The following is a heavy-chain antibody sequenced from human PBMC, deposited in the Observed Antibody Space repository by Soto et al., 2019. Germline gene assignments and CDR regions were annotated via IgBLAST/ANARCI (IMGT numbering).Heavy chain of an antibody. V-gene: IGHV4-30-4*01. Sequence: NPSETLSLTCTVSGGSISSGDYYWSWIRQPPGKGLEWIGYIYYSGSTYYNPSLKSRVTISVDTSKNQFSLKLSSVTAADTAVYYCVHSTANWYFDLWGRGTLVTVSS. CDR3: VHSTANWYFDL. CDR2: IYYSGST. CDR1: GGSISSGDYY. D-gene: IGHD2-21*02. J-gene: IGHJ2*01.